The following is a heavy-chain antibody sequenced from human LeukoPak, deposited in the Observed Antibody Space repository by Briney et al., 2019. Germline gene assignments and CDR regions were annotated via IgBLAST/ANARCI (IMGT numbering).Heavy chain of an antibody. V-gene: IGHV3-21*01. D-gene: IGHD2-2*01. CDR3: ARDAHCSSTSCYVNYYYYYYMDV. CDR2: ISSSSSYM. Sequence: GGSLRLSCAASGFTFSSHSMNWVRQAAGKGLEWVSSISSSSSYMYYADSVKGRFTISRDNAKNSLYLQMNSLRAEDTAVYYCARDAHCSSTSCYVNYYYYYYMDVWGKGTTVTVSS. CDR1: GFTFSSHS. J-gene: IGHJ6*03.